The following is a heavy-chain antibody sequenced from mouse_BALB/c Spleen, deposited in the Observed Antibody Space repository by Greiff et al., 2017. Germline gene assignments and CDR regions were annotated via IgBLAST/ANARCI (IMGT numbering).Heavy chain of an antibody. D-gene: IGHD1-1*01. V-gene: IGHV1S126*01. Sequence: QVHVKQSGPQLVRPGASVKISCKASGYSFTSYWMHWVKQRPGQGLEWIGMIDPSDSETRLNQKFKDKATLTVDKSSSTAYMQLSSPTSEDSAVYYCARGYYVAYWGQGTLVTVSA. CDR2: IDPSDSET. CDR3: ARGYYVAY. CDR1: GYSFTSYW. J-gene: IGHJ3*01.